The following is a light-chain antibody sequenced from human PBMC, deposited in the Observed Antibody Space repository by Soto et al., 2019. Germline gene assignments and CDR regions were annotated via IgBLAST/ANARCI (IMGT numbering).Light chain of an antibody. Sequence: IQMTQSPSSLSASVGDRVSITCRASQSISRYLNWYQQKPGKAPKLLISLTSSLQSEVPSRFSGSGSGTDFTLTISSLQPEDFATYYCQQSYSTLWTLGQGTKVGIK. CDR2: LTS. CDR1: QSISRY. CDR3: QQSYSTLWT. J-gene: IGKJ1*01. V-gene: IGKV1-39*01.